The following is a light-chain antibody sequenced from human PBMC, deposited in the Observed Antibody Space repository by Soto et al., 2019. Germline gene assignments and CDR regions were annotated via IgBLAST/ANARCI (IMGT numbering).Light chain of an antibody. CDR3: QQYNNWPQT. CDR1: QTINNN. J-gene: IGKJ1*01. Sequence: EIVVTQSPATLSLSPGERATLSCRASQTINNNVAWYQLKDGQVPRLLIYGASTRAADVPARFSGGGSGTEFTLSISSLQSEDFAEYHCQQYNNWPQTFGQGTKVDIK. CDR2: GAS. V-gene: IGKV3-15*01.